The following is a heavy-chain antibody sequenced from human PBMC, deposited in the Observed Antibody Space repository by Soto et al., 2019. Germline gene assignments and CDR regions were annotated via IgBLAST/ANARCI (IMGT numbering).Heavy chain of an antibody. CDR1: GFTFRSYG. D-gene: IGHD3-10*01. V-gene: IGHV3-30*18. CDR3: AKDMGPSPRPPDSLDI. Sequence: QLAESGGNVVQPGKSLRLSCVASGFTFRSYGMHWVRQAPGKGLEWVATISHDGKKEYYADSVKGRFTISRDNSRDTIYLEVNSVKTDDTAVYYCAKDMGPSPRPPDSLDIWGQGTGVTVSS. CDR2: ISHDGKKE. J-gene: IGHJ3*02.